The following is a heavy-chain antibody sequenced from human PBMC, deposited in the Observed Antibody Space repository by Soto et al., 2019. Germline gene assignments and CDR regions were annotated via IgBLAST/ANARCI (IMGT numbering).Heavy chain of an antibody. CDR3: VRGGRGYTRDDVFDF. D-gene: IGHD2-2*02. J-gene: IGHJ3*01. CDR1: GFTFSSYS. V-gene: IGHV3-21*06. Sequence: EVQLVESGGGLVKPGGSLRLSCVDSGFTFSSYSMNWVRQAPGKGLEWVSSIASSSSPIFYADSLKGRFTISRDNAKNSLSLQMHSLRVEDTAVYYCVRGGRGYTRDDVFDFWGQGTMVTVSS. CDR2: IASSSSPI.